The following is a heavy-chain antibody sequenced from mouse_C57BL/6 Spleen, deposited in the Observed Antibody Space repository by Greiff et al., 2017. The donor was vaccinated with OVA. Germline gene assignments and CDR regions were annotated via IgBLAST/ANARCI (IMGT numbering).Heavy chain of an antibody. J-gene: IGHJ4*01. D-gene: IGHD1-1*01. CDR2: ISGGGGNT. CDR1: GFTFSSST. CDR3: ARGIYYYGTVYAMDY. V-gene: IGHV5-9*01. Sequence: EVQGVESGGGLVKPGGSLKLSCAASGFTFSSSTMSWVRQTPDKMLAWVATISGGGGNTYSPDSVTGRFPISRDNAKNTMYLQMRSLSSEDTALYYCARGIYYYGTVYAMDYWGQGTSVTVSS.